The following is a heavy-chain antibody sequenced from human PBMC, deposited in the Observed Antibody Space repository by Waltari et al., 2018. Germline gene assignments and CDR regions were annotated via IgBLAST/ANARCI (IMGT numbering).Heavy chain of an antibody. CDR1: GLGFGDYW. Sequence: EVHLAESGGGVVQPGGSRRLSCAGPGLGFGDYWMHWVRQAPGKGLEWVSRINVDGGYISYGDSVKGRFTISRDNAKNTVFLQLNSLRAEDTAVYYCARKAGSGYPYGPFYYDNWGQGTLVTVSS. J-gene: IGHJ4*02. D-gene: IGHD5-18*01. CDR2: INVDGGYI. V-gene: IGHV3-74*01. CDR3: ARKAGSGYPYGPFYYDN.